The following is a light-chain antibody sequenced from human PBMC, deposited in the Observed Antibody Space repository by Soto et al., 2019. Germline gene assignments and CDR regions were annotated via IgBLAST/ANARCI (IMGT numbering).Light chain of an antibody. Sequence: QSALAQPASVSGSPGQSITISCTGTSSDVGGYNYVSWYQHHPGKAPKLMIYEVTNRPSGVSIRFSGSKSGTTASLTISGLQAEDEADYYCLSFTSSFTYLFGTGNKVPV. J-gene: IGLJ1*01. CDR3: LSFTSSFTYL. CDR2: EVT. CDR1: SSDVGGYNY. V-gene: IGLV2-14*01.